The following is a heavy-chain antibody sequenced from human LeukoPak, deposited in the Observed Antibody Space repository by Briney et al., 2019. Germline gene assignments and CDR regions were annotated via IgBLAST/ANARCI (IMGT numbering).Heavy chain of an antibody. D-gene: IGHD2-21*02. J-gene: IGHJ4*02. CDR2: INQDGREK. V-gene: IGHV3-7*01. CDR3: ARDALAYCGGDCLYQFDS. CDR1: GFIFSNYW. Sequence: GGSLRLSCSASGFIFSNYWMSWVRQAPGKGLEWVANINQDGREKYYVDSVKGRFTISRDNAKNSVYLQMNSLRAEDTAVYYCARDALAYCGGDCLYQFDSWGQGTLVTVSS.